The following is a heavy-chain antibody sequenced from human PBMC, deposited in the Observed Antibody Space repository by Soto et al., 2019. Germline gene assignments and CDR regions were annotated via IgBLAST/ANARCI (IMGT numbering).Heavy chain of an antibody. CDR2: ISGSGGST. V-gene: IGHV3-23*01. CDR1: GFTFSSYA. J-gene: IGHJ4*02. Sequence: GGSLRLSCAASGFTFSSYAMSWVRQAPGKGLEWVSAISGSGGSTYYADSVKGRFTISRDNSKNTLYLQMNSLRAEDTAVYYCATDLRYSGYAIFDYWGQGTLVTVSS. CDR3: ATDLRYSGYAIFDY. D-gene: IGHD5-12*01.